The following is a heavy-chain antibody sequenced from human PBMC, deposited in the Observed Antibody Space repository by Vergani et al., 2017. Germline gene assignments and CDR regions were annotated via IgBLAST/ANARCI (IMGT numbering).Heavy chain of an antibody. CDR2: INPSGGHT. V-gene: IGHV1-46*03. J-gene: IGHJ4*02. CDR3: ARVDYGILTGYRY. D-gene: IGHD3-9*01. CDR1: GYTFSNSY. Sequence: QVQVVQSGAEVKKSGASVKVSCKPSGYTFSNSYMHWVRQAPGQGLEWMGIINPSGGHTNYAQKFQGRVTMTRDTSTSTVYMELSSLRSEDTAIYYCARVDYGILTGYRYWGQGTLVTVSA.